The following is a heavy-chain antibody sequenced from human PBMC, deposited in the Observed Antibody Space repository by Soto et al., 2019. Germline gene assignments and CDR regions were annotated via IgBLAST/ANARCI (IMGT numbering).Heavy chain of an antibody. V-gene: IGHV4-39*01. CDR3: VVYDFWSGYYSWFDP. Sequence: SETLSLTCTVSGGSISSSSYYWGWIRQPPGKGLEWIGSIYYSGSTYYNPSLKSRVTISVDTSKNQFSLKLSSVTAADTAVYYCVVYDFWSGYYSWFDPWGQGTLVTVAS. J-gene: IGHJ5*02. CDR1: GGSISSSSYY. D-gene: IGHD3-3*01. CDR2: IYYSGST.